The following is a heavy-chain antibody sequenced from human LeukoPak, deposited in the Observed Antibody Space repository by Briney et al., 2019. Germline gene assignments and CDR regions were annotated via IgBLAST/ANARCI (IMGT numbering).Heavy chain of an antibody. J-gene: IGHJ4*02. V-gene: IGHV3-43*02. Sequence: GGPLRLSCVVSGINFADYAMHWVRQPPGKGLEWVSLISADGGSTFSADSVKGRFSISRDNSKNSLYLQMNSLRSEDTAMYYCAKESGKFDYWGQGTLVAVSS. CDR1: GINFADYA. CDR2: ISADGGST. CDR3: AKESGKFDY.